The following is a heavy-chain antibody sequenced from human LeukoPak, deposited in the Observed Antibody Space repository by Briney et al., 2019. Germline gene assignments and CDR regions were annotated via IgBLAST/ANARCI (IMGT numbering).Heavy chain of an antibody. V-gene: IGHV3-53*01. CDR3: ARGRPQSSVYDY. D-gene: IGHD5-24*01. Sequence: GGYLRLYCAASGFIVSTTFLTWLRQAPGKGLEWVSVIVTDGSAFYADSVKSRFTISRDSSKNTLYLQMNSLRAEDTAVYYCARGRPQSSVYDYWGQGTLVTVSS. J-gene: IGHJ4*02. CDR1: GFIVSTTF. CDR2: IVTDGSA.